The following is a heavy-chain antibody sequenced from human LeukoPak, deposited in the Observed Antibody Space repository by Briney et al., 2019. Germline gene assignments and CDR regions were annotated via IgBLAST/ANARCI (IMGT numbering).Heavy chain of an antibody. Sequence: SETLSLTCTVSGGSINSHSYYWGWIRQPTGKGLEWIGSVYYDGTSYSNPSLKTRVGVFVDTSRDQFSLALDFVTAADTALYYCVRHISTNTGYFDSCGQGTLVSVSS. V-gene: IGHV4-39*01. CDR2: VYYDGTS. J-gene: IGHJ4*02. CDR3: VRHISTNTGYFDS. D-gene: IGHD5-24*01. CDR1: GGSINSHSYY.